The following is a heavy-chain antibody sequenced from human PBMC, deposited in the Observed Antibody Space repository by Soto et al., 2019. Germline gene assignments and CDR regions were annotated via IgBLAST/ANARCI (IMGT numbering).Heavy chain of an antibody. CDR2: IIPILGIA. D-gene: IGHD2-15*01. CDR1: GGTFSSYT. CDR3: ARDRADIVVVVAATSWFDP. Sequence: QVQLVQSGAEVKKPGSSVKVSCKASGGTFSSYTISWERQAPGQGLEWMGRIIPILGIANYAQKFQGRVTITADKSTSTAYMELSSLRSEDTAVYYCARDRADIVVVVAATSWFDPWGQGTLVTVSS. J-gene: IGHJ5*02. V-gene: IGHV1-69*08.